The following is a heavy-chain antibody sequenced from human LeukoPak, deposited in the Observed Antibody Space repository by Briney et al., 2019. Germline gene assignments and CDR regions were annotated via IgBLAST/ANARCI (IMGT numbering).Heavy chain of an antibody. D-gene: IGHD3-9*01. CDR1: GYTFTSYG. J-gene: IGHJ6*02. CDR2: ISAYNGNT. Sequence: ASVKVSCKASGYTFTSYGISWVRQAPGQGLEWMGWISAYNGNTNYAQKLQGRVTMTTDTSTSTAYMELRSLRSDDTAVYYCAKSIRLTGLNYYYYGMDVWGQGTTVTVSS. V-gene: IGHV1-18*01. CDR3: AKSIRLTGLNYYYYGMDV.